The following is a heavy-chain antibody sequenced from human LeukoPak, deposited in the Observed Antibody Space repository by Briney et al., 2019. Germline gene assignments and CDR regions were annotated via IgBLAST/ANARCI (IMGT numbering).Heavy chain of an antibody. CDR1: GYTFTGYY. J-gene: IGHJ4*02. Sequence: ASVKVSCKASGYTFTGYYMHWVRQAPGQGLEWMGWINPNSDATKYSQKFQGRVTMTRDTSISTTYMDLTRLTSDDTAVYYCARGPEYGGTTDYWGQGTLVTVSS. D-gene: IGHD4-23*01. V-gene: IGHV1-2*02. CDR3: ARGPEYGGTTDY. CDR2: INPNSDAT.